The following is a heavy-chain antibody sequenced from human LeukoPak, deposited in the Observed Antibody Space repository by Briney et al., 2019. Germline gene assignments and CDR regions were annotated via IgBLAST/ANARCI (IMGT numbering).Heavy chain of an antibody. CDR1: GFTFSTYW. V-gene: IGHV3-74*01. Sequence: PGRSLRLSCAAPGFTFSTYWMHWVRHAPGKGLVWVSRINTDGSNTTYADSVKGRFTISRDNAKNTLYLQMNSLRAEDTAVYYCTRGVEGVTTTFDPWGQGTLVTVSS. CDR3: TRGVEGVTTTFDP. D-gene: IGHD5-12*01. J-gene: IGHJ5*02. CDR2: INTDGSNT.